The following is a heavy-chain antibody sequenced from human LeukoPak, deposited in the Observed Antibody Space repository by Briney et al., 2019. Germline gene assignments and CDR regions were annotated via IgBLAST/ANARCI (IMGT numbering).Heavy chain of an antibody. J-gene: IGHJ5*02. D-gene: IGHD6-13*01. Sequence: SETLSLTCTVPGDSMSDYFWTWIRQPPGKGLEWIGEINHSGSTNYNPSLKSRVTISVDTSKNQFSLKLSSVTAADTAVYYCARAHLPLYKAAAVFRWFDPWGQGTLVTVSS. CDR1: GDSMSDYF. V-gene: IGHV4-34*01. CDR3: ARAHLPLYKAAAVFRWFDP. CDR2: INHSGST.